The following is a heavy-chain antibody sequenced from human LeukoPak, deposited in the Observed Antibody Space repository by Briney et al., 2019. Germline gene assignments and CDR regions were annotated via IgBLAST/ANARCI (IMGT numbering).Heavy chain of an antibody. D-gene: IGHD4-17*01. V-gene: IGHV3-49*04. Sequence: GGSLRLSCTASGFTFGDYAMSWVRQAPGKGLEWVGFIRSKAYGGTTEYAASVKGRFTISRDDSKSIAYLQMNSLKTEDTAVYYCTRDADGDYEVVDYWGQGTLVIVSS. CDR2: IRSKAYGGTT. CDR1: GFTFGDYA. J-gene: IGHJ4*02. CDR3: TRDADGDYEVVDY.